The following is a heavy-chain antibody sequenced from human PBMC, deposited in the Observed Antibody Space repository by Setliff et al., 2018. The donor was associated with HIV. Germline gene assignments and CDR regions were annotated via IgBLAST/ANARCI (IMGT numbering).Heavy chain of an antibody. J-gene: IGHJ3*01. D-gene: IGHD2-2*01. CDR3: ARHICGTTACYAVDV. V-gene: IGHV4-59*11. CDR2: IYHNGFA. CDR1: GDSITGRW. Sequence: SETLSLTCTVSGDSITGRWLSWIRQPPGKGLEWTGNIYHNGFANYNPSLKSRLTISVDTSKNQVPLTLSSVTPADTAVYYCARHICGTTACYAVDVWGPGTMVTVSS.